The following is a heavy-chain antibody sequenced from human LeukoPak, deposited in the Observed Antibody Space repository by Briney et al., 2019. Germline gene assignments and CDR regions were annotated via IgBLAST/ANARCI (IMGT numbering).Heavy chain of an antibody. V-gene: IGHV3-30*07. CDR2: ISYDGSNK. CDR1: GFTFRNYA. J-gene: IGHJ4*02. Sequence: GRSLRLSCAASGFTFRNYAMHWVRQAPGKGLEWVAVISYDGSNKYYADSVKGRFTISRDNSKNTLYLQMNSLRAEDTAVYYCAKDRYDSSGYIFEYWGQGTLVTVSS. D-gene: IGHD3-22*01. CDR3: AKDRYDSSGYIFEY.